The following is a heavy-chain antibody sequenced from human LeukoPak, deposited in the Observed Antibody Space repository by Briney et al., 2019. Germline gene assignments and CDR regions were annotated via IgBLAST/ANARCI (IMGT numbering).Heavy chain of an antibody. CDR3: ARDRSYYGSGSDAFDI. D-gene: IGHD3-10*01. Sequence: SQTLSLTCTVSGGSISSSNYYWGWIRQPPGRGLEWIGSIYYSGSTYYNPSLKSRVTISLDTSKNQFSLKLSSVTAADTAVYYCARDRSYYGSGSDAFDIWGQGTMVTVSS. CDR1: GGSISSSNYY. V-gene: IGHV4-39*07. CDR2: IYYSGST. J-gene: IGHJ3*02.